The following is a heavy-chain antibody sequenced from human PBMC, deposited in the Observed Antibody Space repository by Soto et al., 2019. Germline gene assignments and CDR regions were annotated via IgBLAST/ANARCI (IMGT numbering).Heavy chain of an antibody. CDR1: GGTFSSYR. V-gene: IGHV1-69*13. J-gene: IGHJ4*02. D-gene: IGHD6-13*01. Sequence: SVKVSCKASGGTFSSYRINWVRQAPGQGLEWVGGIVPIYRTADYAQKFQGRVTITADESARTAYLEVRSLKSQDTAVYYCARDSGAKLSSSWGQGTLVTVPQ. CDR3: ARDSGAKLSSS. CDR2: IVPIYRTA.